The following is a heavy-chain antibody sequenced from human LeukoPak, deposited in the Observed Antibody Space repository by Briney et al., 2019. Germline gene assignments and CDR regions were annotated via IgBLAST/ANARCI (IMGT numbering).Heavy chain of an antibody. D-gene: IGHD4-23*01. CDR3: AGDYGGKFDY. CDR1: GGSISSFY. J-gene: IGHJ4*02. V-gene: IGHV4-59*01. Sequence: SETLSLTCTVSGGSISSFYWSWIRQPPGKGLEWIGYIYYSGSTKYNPFFKSRLTISVDTSKNQFSLKLSSVTAADTAVYYCAGDYGGKFDYWGQGTLVTVSS. CDR2: IYYSGST.